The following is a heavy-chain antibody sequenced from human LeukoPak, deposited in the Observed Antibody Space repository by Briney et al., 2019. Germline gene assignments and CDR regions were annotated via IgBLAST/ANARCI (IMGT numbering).Heavy chain of an antibody. V-gene: IGHV4-39*07. Sequence: SETLSLTCTVSGGSISSSSYYWGWIRQPPGKGLEWIGSIYYSGSTYYNPSLKSRVTISVDTSKNQFSLKLSSVTAADTAVYYCARVRGPYYYDSSGYSDYWGQGTLVTVSP. J-gene: IGHJ4*02. CDR3: ARVRGPYYYDSSGYSDY. D-gene: IGHD3-22*01. CDR1: GGSISSSSYY. CDR2: IYYSGST.